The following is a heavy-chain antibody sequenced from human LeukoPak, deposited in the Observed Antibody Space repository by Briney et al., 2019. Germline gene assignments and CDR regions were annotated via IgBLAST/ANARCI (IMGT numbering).Heavy chain of an antibody. CDR2: ISGSGGST. D-gene: IGHD3-3*01. Sequence: PGGSLRLSCAASGFTFSSYAMSWVRQAPGKGLEWVSAISGSGGSTYYADSVKGRFTISGDNTKNTLYLQMNSLRAEDTAVYYCAKDPHDFSNRYNWFDPWGQGTLVTVSS. J-gene: IGHJ5*02. CDR1: GFTFSSYA. V-gene: IGHV3-23*01. CDR3: AKDPHDFSNRYNWFDP.